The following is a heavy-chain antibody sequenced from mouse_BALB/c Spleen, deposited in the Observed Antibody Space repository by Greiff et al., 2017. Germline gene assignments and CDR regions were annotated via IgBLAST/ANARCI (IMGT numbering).Heavy chain of an antibody. CDR1: GYTFTSYW. Sequence: DLVKPGASVKLSCKASGYTFTSYWINWIKQRPGQGLEWIGRIAPGSGSTYYNEMFKGKATLTVDTSSSTAYIQLSSLSSEDSAVYFCARRTVVATGFDYWGQGTTLTVSS. CDR3: ARRTVVATGFDY. CDR2: IAPGSGST. J-gene: IGHJ2*01. D-gene: IGHD1-1*01. V-gene: IGHV1S41*01.